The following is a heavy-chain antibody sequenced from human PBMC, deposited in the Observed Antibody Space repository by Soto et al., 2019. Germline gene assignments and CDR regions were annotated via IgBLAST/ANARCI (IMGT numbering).Heavy chain of an antibody. CDR2: IYWNDDK. D-gene: IGHD3-10*01. V-gene: IGHV2-5*01. CDR3: AHRPPPLGSGSYFDY. Sequence: QITLKGSGPTLVKPTQTLTLTCTFSGFSFSTSGVGVGWIRQPPGKAREWLALIYWNDDKRYSPSLMSRLTITKDISKNQVVLTVTNMDPVDTATYYCAHRPPPLGSGSYFDYWGQGTLVTVSS. J-gene: IGHJ4*02. CDR1: GFSFSTSGVG.